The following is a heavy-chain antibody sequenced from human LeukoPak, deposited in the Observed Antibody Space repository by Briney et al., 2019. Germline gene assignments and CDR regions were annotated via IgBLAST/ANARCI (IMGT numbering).Heavy chain of an antibody. CDR1: GGSISSYY. CDR3: ALVPAAILDAFDI. Sequence: SETLSLTCTVSGGSISSYYWSWIRQPAGKGLEWIGRIYTSGSTNCNPSLKSRVTMSVDTSKNQFSLKLSSVTAADTAVYYCALVPAAILDAFDIWGQGTMVTVSS. J-gene: IGHJ3*02. V-gene: IGHV4-4*07. CDR2: IYTSGST. D-gene: IGHD2-2*01.